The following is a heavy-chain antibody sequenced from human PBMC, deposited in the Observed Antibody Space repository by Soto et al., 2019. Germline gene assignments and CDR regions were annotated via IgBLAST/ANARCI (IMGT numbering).Heavy chain of an antibody. J-gene: IGHJ6*02. V-gene: IGHV3-30*18. Sequence: QVQLVESGGGVVQPGRSLRLSCAASGFTFSSYGMHWVRQAPGKGLEWVAVISYDGSNKYYADSVKGRFTISRDNSKNTMYLQMNSLRAEDTAVYYCAKSIGFISGYYSGMDVWGQGTTVTVSS. CDR3: AKSIGFISGYYSGMDV. CDR2: ISYDGSNK. CDR1: GFTFSSYG. D-gene: IGHD2-21*01.